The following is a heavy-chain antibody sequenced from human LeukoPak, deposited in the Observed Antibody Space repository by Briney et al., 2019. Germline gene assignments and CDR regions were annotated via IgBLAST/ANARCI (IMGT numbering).Heavy chain of an antibody. V-gene: IGHV3-20*04. J-gene: IGHJ3*02. D-gene: IGHD1-26*01. Sequence: GGSLRLSRAASGFTFDDYGMSWVRQAPGKGLVWVSGINWNGGSTGYADSVKGRFTISRDNAKNSLYLQMNSLRAEDTALYYCARDEDPIVGGSYDAFDIWGQGTMVTVSS. CDR2: INWNGGST. CDR1: GFTFDDYG. CDR3: ARDEDPIVGGSYDAFDI.